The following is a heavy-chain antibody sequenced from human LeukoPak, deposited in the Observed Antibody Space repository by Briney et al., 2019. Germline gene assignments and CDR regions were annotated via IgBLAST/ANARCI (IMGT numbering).Heavy chain of an antibody. Sequence: ASVKVSCKASGSTFTAYYMHWVRQAPGQGLEWMGWINPNSGGTNFAQNVQGRVTMTRDKSINTAYMERSRLRSDDTVVYYSARGGDYDILTGDTSQGDWFDPWGQGTLVTVSS. J-gene: IGHJ5*02. CDR2: INPNSGGT. CDR3: ARGGDYDILTGDTSQGDWFDP. D-gene: IGHD3-9*01. CDR1: GSTFTAYY. V-gene: IGHV1-2*02.